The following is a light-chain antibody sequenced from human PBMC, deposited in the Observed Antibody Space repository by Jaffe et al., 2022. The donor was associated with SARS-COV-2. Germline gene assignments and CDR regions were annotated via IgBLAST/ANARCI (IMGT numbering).Light chain of an antibody. Sequence: QSVLTQPPSASGTPGQRVTISCSGSSSNIGSNPVNWYQQLPGSAPKLLIYSTNQRPSGVPDRFSGSKSGTSASLAISGLQSEDEADYYCAAWDDSLNGSGVFGTGTKVTVL. J-gene: IGLJ1*01. V-gene: IGLV1-44*01. CDR2: STN. CDR3: AAWDDSLNGSGV. CDR1: SSNIGSNP.